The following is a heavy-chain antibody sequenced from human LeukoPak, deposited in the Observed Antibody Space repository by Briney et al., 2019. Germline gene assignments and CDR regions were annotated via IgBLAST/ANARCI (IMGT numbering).Heavy chain of an antibody. Sequence: GGSLRLSCAASGFTFSSYAMSWVRQAPGKGLEWVSGISGSVGSTYYADSVKGRFTISGDNSKSTLYLQMSSLRAEDTAVYYCAKDPDAAVGAADYFDYWGQGTLVTVSS. CDR3: AKDPDAAVGAADYFDY. V-gene: IGHV3-23*01. CDR2: ISGSVGST. D-gene: IGHD2-15*01. CDR1: GFTFSSYA. J-gene: IGHJ4*02.